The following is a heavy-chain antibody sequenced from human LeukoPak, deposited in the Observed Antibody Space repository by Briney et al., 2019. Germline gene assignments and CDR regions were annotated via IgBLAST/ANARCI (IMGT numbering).Heavy chain of an antibody. CDR1: GGSISSHY. Sequence: SETLSLTCTVSGGSISSHYWSWIRQPPGKGLEWIGHIYYSGSTNYNPSLKSRVTISVDTSKNQFSLKLSSVTAADTAVYYCARYSGSYQYFDYWGQGTLVTVSS. D-gene: IGHD1-26*01. V-gene: IGHV4-59*08. J-gene: IGHJ4*02. CDR2: IYYSGST. CDR3: ARYSGSYQYFDY.